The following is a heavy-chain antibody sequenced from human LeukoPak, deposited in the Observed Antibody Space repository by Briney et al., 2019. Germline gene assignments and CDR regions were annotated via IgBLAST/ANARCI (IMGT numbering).Heavy chain of an antibody. J-gene: IGHJ4*02. V-gene: IGHV1-24*01. D-gene: IGHD2-2*01. CDR1: GYSLTELS. Sequence: ASVKVSCKVSGYSLTELSMHWVRQAPGKGLEWMGGFDPEDGERVYAQNFQGRTTMTEDTSTNTAYMDVRSLRSDDTAVYYCVTSPTRSTSFDFWGQGTLVTVSS. CDR3: VTSPTRSTSFDF. CDR2: FDPEDGER.